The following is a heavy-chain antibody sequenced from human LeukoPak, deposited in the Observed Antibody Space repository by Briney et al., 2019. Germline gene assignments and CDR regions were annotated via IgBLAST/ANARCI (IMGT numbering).Heavy chain of an antibody. Sequence: GASVKVSCKASGYTFTSYYMHWVRQAPGQGLEWMGWINPNSGGTNYAQKFQGWVTMTRDTSISTAYMELSRLRSDDTAVYYCARGLTTVVTEYYFDYWGQGTLVTVSS. J-gene: IGHJ4*02. CDR2: INPNSGGT. D-gene: IGHD4-23*01. V-gene: IGHV1-2*04. CDR3: ARGLTTVVTEYYFDY. CDR1: GYTFTSYY.